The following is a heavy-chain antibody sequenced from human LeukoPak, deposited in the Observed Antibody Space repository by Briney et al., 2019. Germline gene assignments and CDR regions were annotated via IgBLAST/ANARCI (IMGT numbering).Heavy chain of an antibody. Sequence: GRSLRLSCAASGFTFSNYGMHWVRQAPGKGLEWVALISYDGSNKYFADSVKGRFTISRDNSKNALYLQMHSLRAEDTAVYYCAKEMKPWMHFDYWGQGTLVTVSS. V-gene: IGHV3-30*18. CDR1: GFTFSNYG. J-gene: IGHJ4*02. D-gene: IGHD5-12*01. CDR3: AKEMKPWMHFDY. CDR2: ISYDGSNK.